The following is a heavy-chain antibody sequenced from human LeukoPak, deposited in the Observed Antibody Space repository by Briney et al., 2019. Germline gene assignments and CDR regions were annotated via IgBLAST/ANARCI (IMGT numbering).Heavy chain of an antibody. CDR2: IKEDGTDK. V-gene: IGHV3-7*01. CDR1: GFTLSPYW. Sequence: PGGSVRLSCVASSGFTLSPYWMNWVRQAPGKGLEWVANIKEDGTDKNYVASVKGRFTISRDNAKNSLYLQMNSLRAEDTAVYYCAELGITMIGGVWGKGTTVTISS. CDR3: AELGITMIGGV. D-gene: IGHD3-10*02. J-gene: IGHJ6*04.